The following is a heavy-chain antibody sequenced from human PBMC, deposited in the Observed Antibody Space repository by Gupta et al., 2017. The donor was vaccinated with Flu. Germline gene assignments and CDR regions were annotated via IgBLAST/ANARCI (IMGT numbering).Heavy chain of an antibody. CDR1: AGSVSSGNYY. CDR3: TRDGSSRPAVI. Sequence: QVQLQESGPGLVKPSETLSLTCTVSAGSVSSGNYYWSWIRQPPGKGLEWIGCNYGSESTNYNPSLKSRVTISVDTSKNQFYLRLSSVTAADTALYYCTRDGSSRPAVIWGPGTMVTVSS. CDR2: NYGSEST. J-gene: IGHJ3*02. D-gene: IGHD2-15*01. V-gene: IGHV4-61*01.